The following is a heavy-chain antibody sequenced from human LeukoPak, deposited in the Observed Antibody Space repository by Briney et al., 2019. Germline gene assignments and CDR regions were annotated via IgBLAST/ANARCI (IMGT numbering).Heavy chain of an antibody. Sequence: SETLSLTCAVYGGSFSGYYWSWIRQPPGKGLEWIGEINHSGSTNYNPSLKSRVTISVDTSKNQFSLKLSSVTAADTAVYYCARATGYSSRGYFDHWGQGTLVTVSS. CDR1: GGSFSGYY. J-gene: IGHJ4*02. V-gene: IGHV4-34*01. CDR3: ARATGYSSRGYFDH. D-gene: IGHD6-13*01. CDR2: INHSGST.